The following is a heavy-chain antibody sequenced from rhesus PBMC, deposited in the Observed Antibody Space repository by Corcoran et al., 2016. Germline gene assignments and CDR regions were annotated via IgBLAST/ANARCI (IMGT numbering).Heavy chain of an antibody. V-gene: IGHV1S2*01. CDR3: ARPTYYNFWTGYYPGNEYFEF. CDR1: GYTFTDYY. J-gene: IGHJ1*01. CDR2: INPYNCNQ. D-gene: IGHD3-3*01. Sequence: QVQLVQSGAEVKKPGSSVKVSCKASGYTFTDYYMHWVRQAPRQGLEWMGWINPYNCNQKYAQKFQGRFTMTTDTSTSTAYMWLSSLRSDDTAVYYCARPTYYNFWTGYYPGNEYFEFWGQGALVTVSS.